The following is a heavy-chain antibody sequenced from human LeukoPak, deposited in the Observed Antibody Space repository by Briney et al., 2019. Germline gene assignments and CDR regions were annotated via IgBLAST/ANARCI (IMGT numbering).Heavy chain of an antibody. Sequence: GGSLRLSCAASGFTFSSYEMNWVRQAPGKGLEWVSYISSSGSTIYYADSVKGRFTISRDNAKDSLYLQMNSLRAEDTALYYCARDPGQEGAKWGQGTLVTVSS. CDR1: GFTFSSYE. CDR2: ISSSGSTI. CDR3: ARDPGQEGAK. V-gene: IGHV3-48*03. D-gene: IGHD1-26*01. J-gene: IGHJ4*02.